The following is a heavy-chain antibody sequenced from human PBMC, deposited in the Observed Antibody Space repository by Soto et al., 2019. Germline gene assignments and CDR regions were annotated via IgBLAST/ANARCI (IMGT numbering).Heavy chain of an antibody. CDR3: ARVGWSTLVGTAPFFDF. Sequence: SETLSLTCTVSGGSISSYYWSWIRQPPGKGLEWIGYIYYSGSTNYNPSLKSRVTMTTDTSTSTAYMELRSLRSDDTAVYYCARVGWSTLVGTAPFFDFWGQGTLVTVSS. D-gene: IGHD2-15*01. CDR2: IYYSGST. J-gene: IGHJ4*02. CDR1: GGSISSYY. V-gene: IGHV4-59*01.